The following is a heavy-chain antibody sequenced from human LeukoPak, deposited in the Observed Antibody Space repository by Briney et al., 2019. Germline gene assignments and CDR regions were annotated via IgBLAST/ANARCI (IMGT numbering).Heavy chain of an antibody. CDR1: GGSISSYY. CDR2: IYYSGST. D-gene: IGHD3-10*01. Sequence: PSETLSLTCTVPGGSISSYYWSWIRQPPGKGLEWIGYIYYSGSTNYNPSLKSRVTISVDTSKNQFSLKLSSVTAADTAVYYCARARYTMVRGTSRPYYYYYGMDVWGQGTTVTVSS. V-gene: IGHV4-59*01. J-gene: IGHJ6*02. CDR3: ARARYTMVRGTSRPYYYYYGMDV.